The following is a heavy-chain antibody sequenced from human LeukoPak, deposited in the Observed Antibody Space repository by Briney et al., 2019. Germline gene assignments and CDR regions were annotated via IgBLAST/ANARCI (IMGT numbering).Heavy chain of an antibody. J-gene: IGHJ4*02. Sequence: GGSLRLSCAAPGFTFSRYGMHWVRQAPGKGLEWVAFIRYDGSNKYYADSVKGRFTISRDNSENTLYLQMNSLRAEATAVFYCAKEIWPTVTTPRHTYFDYWGQGALVTVSS. D-gene: IGHD4-17*01. CDR1: GFTFSRYG. V-gene: IGHV3-30*02. CDR3: AKEIWPTVTTPRHTYFDY. CDR2: IRYDGSNK.